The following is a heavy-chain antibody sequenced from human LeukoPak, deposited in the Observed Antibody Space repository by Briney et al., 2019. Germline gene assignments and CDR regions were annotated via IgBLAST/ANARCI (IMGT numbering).Heavy chain of an antibody. D-gene: IGHD5-12*01. CDR2: INPSGGST. J-gene: IGHJ4*02. Sequence: GSSVKVSCKASGGTFTNYAISWVRQAPGQGLEWMGIINPSGGSTSYAQKFQGRVTMTRDTSTSTVYMELSSLRSEDTAVYYCASDSGYDLPYWGQGTLVTVSS. CDR1: GGTFTNYA. CDR3: ASDSGYDLPY. V-gene: IGHV1-46*01.